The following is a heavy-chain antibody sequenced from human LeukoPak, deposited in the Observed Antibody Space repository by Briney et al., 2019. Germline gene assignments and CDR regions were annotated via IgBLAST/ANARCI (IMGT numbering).Heavy chain of an antibody. CDR3: ARAGLGIENYYYYMDV. Sequence: SQTLSLTCTVSGGSISSGGFYWSWIRHLPGKGLEWIGYIYYTGATYCKPSLESRVTMSVDTSQNQFSLRMSLMTAADTAVYYCARAGLGIENYYYYMDVWGRGTTVTVSS. J-gene: IGHJ6*03. CDR2: IYYTGAT. D-gene: IGHD1-14*01. V-gene: IGHV4-31*03. CDR1: GGSISSGGFY.